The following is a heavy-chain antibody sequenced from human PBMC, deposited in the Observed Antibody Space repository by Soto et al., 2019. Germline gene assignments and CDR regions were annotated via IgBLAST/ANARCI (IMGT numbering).Heavy chain of an antibody. D-gene: IGHD3-16*01. CDR2: INGYTGNT. V-gene: IGHV1-18*01. CDR1: GYTFTSYG. J-gene: IGHJ6*02. Sequence: QVQLVQSGAEVKKPGASVKVSCKASGYTFTSYGFSWVRQAPGQGLEWMGWINGYTGNTHSAQKFQGRVTMTRDTSTSTAYMELWTLISDDTAVYYCARSWVTGKGGMDVWGQGTTVTVSS. CDR3: ARSWVTGKGGMDV.